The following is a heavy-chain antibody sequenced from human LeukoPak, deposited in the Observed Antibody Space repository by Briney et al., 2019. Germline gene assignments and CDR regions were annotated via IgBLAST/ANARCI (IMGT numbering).Heavy chain of an antibody. V-gene: IGHV3-7*01. CDR1: GFTFSSYW. CDR2: IKRDGSDK. J-gene: IGHJ4*02. CDR3: ARDPSGGDY. Sequence: GGSLRLSCAASGFTFSSYWMSWVRQAPGKGLEWVANIKRDGSDKYYVGSVEGRFTISRDNAKNSLYLQMNSLRAEDTAVYYCARDPSGGDYWGQGTLVTVSS. D-gene: IGHD3-10*01.